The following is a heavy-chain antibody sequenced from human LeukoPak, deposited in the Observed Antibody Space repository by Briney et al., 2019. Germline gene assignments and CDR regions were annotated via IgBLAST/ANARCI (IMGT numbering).Heavy chain of an antibody. CDR1: GGSFSGYY. CDR2: INHSGST. J-gene: IGHJ4*02. D-gene: IGHD3-3*01. CDR3: ARGYASNDFWSGYFFNFDY. V-gene: IGHV4-34*01. Sequence: PSETLSLTCAVYGGSFSGYYWSWIRQPPGKGREWIGEINHSGSTNYNPSLKSRVTISVDTSKNQFSLKLSSVTAADTAVYYCARGYASNDFWSGYFFNFDYWGQGTLVTVSS.